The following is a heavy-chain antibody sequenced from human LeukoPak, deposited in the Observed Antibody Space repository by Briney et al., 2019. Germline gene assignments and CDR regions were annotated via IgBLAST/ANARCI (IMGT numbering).Heavy chain of an antibody. CDR1: GFIVSSTY. D-gene: IGHD3-10*01. V-gene: IGHV3-53*01. J-gene: IGHJ4*02. CDR3: AKEKAGSGSYYVDY. CDR2: IYTGGST. Sequence: GGSLRLSCAASGFIVSSTYMSWVRQAPGKGLEWVSVIYTGGSTYYADSVKGRFTISRDNSKNTLFLQMNSLRAEDTAVYYCAKEKAGSGSYYVDYWGQGTLVTVSS.